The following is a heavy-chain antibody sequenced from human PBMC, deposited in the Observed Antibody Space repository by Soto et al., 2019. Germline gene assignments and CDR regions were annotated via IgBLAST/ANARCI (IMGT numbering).Heavy chain of an antibody. V-gene: IGHV4-30-4*01. CDR2: IYYSGST. CDR3: ARGRPDPYYYDTSGHYYVA. CDR1: GVSISSGDYY. Sequence: PSETLSLTCTVSGVSISSGDYYWTWIRQPPGKGLEWIGYIYYSGSTYYHPSLKSRVTISVDTSKNQFSLKLSSVTAADSAVYSCARGRPDPYYYDTSGHYYVAWGQGTLVTVSS. J-gene: IGHJ5*02. D-gene: IGHD3-22*01.